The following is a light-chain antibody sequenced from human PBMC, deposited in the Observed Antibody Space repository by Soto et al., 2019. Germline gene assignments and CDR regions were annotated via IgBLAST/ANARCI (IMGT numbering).Light chain of an antibody. V-gene: IGKV1-6*01. CDR2: AAS. J-gene: IGKJ2*02. CDR1: QSISSY. CDR3: LQDYNYPRT. Sequence: IQMTQSPSSLSASVGGRVTVTCRASQSISSYLNWYQQKPGKAPKLLIYAASSLQSGVPSRFSGSGSGTDFTLTISSLQPEDFATYYCLQDYNYPRTFGQGTKLEIK.